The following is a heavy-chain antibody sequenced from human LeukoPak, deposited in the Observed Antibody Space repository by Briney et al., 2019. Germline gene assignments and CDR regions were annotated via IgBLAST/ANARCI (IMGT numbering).Heavy chain of an antibody. J-gene: IGHJ4*02. V-gene: IGHV3-23*01. CDR2: ISGSGGST. CDR3: AKDAGDCSGGTCRESDY. Sequence: GGSLRLSCAASGFTFSSYAMSWVRQAPGKGLEWVSAISGSGGSTYYADSVQGRFTISRDNSKNTLYLQMNSLRAEDTAVYYCAKDAGDCSGGTCRESDYWGQGTLVTVSS. D-gene: IGHD2-15*01. CDR1: GFTFSSYA.